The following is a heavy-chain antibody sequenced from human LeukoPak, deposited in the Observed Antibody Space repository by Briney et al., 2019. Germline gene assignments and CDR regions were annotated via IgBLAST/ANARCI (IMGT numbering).Heavy chain of an antibody. D-gene: IGHD3-10*01. CDR3: ANRGKYYFDY. Sequence: GGSLRLSCAASGFTFSSYAMSWLRQAPGKGLEWVSTIGNTGVNTYYADSVKGRFTISRDNSKNTLYLQMNSLRAEDTAVYYCANRGKYYFDYWGQGTLVTVSS. CDR2: IGNTGVNT. V-gene: IGHV3-23*01. CDR1: GFTFSSYA. J-gene: IGHJ4*02.